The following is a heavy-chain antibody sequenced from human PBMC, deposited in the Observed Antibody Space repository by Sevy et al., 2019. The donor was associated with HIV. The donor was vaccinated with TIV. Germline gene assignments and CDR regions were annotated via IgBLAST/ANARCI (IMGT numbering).Heavy chain of an antibody. J-gene: IGHJ4*02. V-gene: IGHV3-13*01. CDR2: IGTAGDT. Sequence: GGSLRLSCAASGFTFSSYDMHWVRQATGKGLEWVSAIGTAGDTYYPGSVKGRFTISRENAKNSLYLQMNSLRVGDTAVYYCARADSCGWYDYWGQGTLVTVSS. CDR1: GFTFSSYD. CDR3: ARADSCGWYDY. D-gene: IGHD6-19*01.